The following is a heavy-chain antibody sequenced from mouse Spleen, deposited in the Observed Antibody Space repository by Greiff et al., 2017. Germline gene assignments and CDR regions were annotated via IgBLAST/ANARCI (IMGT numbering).Heavy chain of an antibody. V-gene: IGHV1S81*02. Sequence: QVQLQQSGAELVKPGASVKLSCKASGYTFTSYYMYWVKQRPGQGLEWIGGINPSNGGTNFNEKFKSKATLTVDKSSSTAYMQLSSLTSEDSAVYYCTTYYGLFAYWGQGTLVTVSA. J-gene: IGHJ3*01. CDR3: TTYYGLFAY. CDR2: INPSNGGT. D-gene: IGHD1-2*01. CDR1: GYTFTSYY.